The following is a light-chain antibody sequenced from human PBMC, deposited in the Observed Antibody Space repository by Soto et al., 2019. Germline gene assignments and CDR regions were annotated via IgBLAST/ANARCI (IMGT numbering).Light chain of an antibody. V-gene: IGKV3D-20*01. CDR1: HSVGRDY. CDR2: GAS. CDR3: QQYASSPLT. Sequence: ENVLTQSPATLSLSPGERATLSCGASHSVGRDYLAWYQQKPGLAPRLLIHGASIRATGIPDRFSGSGSGTDFTLIVNRLEPEDFAVYFWQQYASSPLTFGGGTEVEI. J-gene: IGKJ4*01.